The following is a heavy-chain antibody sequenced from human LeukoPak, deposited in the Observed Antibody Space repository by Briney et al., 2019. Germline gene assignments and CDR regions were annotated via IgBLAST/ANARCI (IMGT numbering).Heavy chain of an antibody. J-gene: IGHJ6*03. V-gene: IGHV1-69*05. D-gene: IGHD3-3*01. CDR1: GGTFSSYA. CDR2: IIPILGTA. Sequence: ASVKVSCKASGGTFSSYAISWVRQAPGQGLEWMGRIIPILGTANYAQKFQGRVTITTDESTSTAYMELSSLRSEDTAVHYCATSDFWSGYYTGGFSDYYYYMDVWGKGTTVTVSS. CDR3: ATSDFWSGYYTGGFSDYYYYMDV.